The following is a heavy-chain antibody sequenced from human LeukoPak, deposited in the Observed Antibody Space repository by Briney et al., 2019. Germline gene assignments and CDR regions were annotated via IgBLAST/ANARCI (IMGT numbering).Heavy chain of an antibody. D-gene: IGHD6-25*01. V-gene: IGHV4-59*01. J-gene: IGHJ6*03. CDR3: ARSPPAGYYYYYYMDV. Sequence: SETLSLTCTVSGGSISSYYWSWIRQPPGKGLEWIGYIYYSGSTNYNPSLKSRVTISVDTSKNQFSLKLSSVTAADTAVYYCARSPPAGYYYYYYMDVWGKGTTVTVSS. CDR2: IYYSGST. CDR1: GGSISSYY.